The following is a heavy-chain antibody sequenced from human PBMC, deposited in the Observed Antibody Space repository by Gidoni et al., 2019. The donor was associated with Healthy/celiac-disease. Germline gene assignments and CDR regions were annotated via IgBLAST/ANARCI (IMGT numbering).Heavy chain of an antibody. CDR1: GFTFSSYS. CDR3: ARLSWGGSSSDPSYYYYYGMDV. J-gene: IGHJ6*02. CDR2: ISSSSSYI. Sequence: EVQLVESGGGLVKPGGSLRLSCAASGFTFSSYSMNWVRQAPGKGLEWVSSISSSSSYIYYADSVKGRFTISRDNAKNSLYLQMNSLRAEDTAVYYCARLSWGGSSSDPSYYYYYGMDVWGQGTTVTVSS. D-gene: IGHD6-6*01. V-gene: IGHV3-21*01.